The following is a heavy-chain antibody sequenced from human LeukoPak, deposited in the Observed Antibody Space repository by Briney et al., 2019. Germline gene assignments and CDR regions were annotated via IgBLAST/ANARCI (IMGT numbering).Heavy chain of an antibody. CDR1: RFTFSSYA. J-gene: IGHJ4*02. CDR2: ISSNGGST. V-gene: IGHV3-64*01. D-gene: IGHD4-17*01. Sequence: GGSLRLSCAASRFTFSSYAMHWVRQAPGKGLEYVSAISSNGGSTYYANSVKGRFTISRDNSKNTLYLQMGSLRAEDMAVYYCARECTTVTTRKSYYFDYWGQGTLVTVSS. CDR3: ARECTTVTTRKSYYFDY.